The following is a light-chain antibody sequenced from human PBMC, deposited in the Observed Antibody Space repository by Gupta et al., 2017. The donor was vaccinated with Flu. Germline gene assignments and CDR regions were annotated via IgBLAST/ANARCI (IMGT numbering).Light chain of an antibody. J-gene: IGKJ2*03. CDR1: QSLVYSDGNIY. V-gene: IGKV2-30*01. CDR2: KVS. CDR3: MQGTHWPYS. Sequence: DPVMTQSPLSLPVTLGQPASISCRSSQSLVYSDGNIYLNWFHQRPGQSPRRLIYKVSNRDSGVPDRFSGSGSGTAFTLKISRVEAEDAGLYYCMQGTHWPYSFGQGTNLEIK.